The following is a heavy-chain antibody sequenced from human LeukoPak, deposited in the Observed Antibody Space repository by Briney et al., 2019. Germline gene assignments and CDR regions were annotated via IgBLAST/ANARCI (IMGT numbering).Heavy chain of an antibody. D-gene: IGHD6-13*01. CDR2: ISGSGGST. V-gene: IGHV3-23*01. J-gene: IGHJ4*02. CDR1: GLTFSSYA. CDR3: ARDSREISYSSSWYYFDY. Sequence: GGSLRLSCAASGLTFSSYAMSWVRQAPGKGLEWVSAISGSGGSTYYADSVKGRFTISRDNSKNTLYLQMNSLRAEDTAVYYCARDSREISYSSSWYYFDYWGQGTLVTVSS.